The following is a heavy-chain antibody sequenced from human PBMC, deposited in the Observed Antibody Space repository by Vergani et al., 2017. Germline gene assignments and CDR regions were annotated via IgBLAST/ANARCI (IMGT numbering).Heavy chain of an antibody. CDR1: GFSFRNAW. J-gene: IGHJ6*02. Sequence: EVQLVESGGGIVKPGGSLRLSCVASGFSFRNAWMNWVRRTPGKGLEWVGRIKSTFDRGTTDYAAAVKGRFTISRDDSKNTLFLQMNGLKTEDIGVYYCTTDPRYCGDGSCXWLRDHHYYGMDVCVQGTTVTVSS. CDR3: TTDPRYCGDGSCXWLRDHHYYGMDV. V-gene: IGHV3-15*07. D-gene: IGHD2-21*01. CDR2: IKSTFDRGTT.